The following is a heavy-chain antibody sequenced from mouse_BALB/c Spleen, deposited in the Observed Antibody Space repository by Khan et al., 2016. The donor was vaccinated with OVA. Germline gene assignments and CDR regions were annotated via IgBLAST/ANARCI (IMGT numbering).Heavy chain of an antibody. Sequence: QVQLQQSGAELARPGASVKMSYKTSGYTFTTYTLHWVKQRPGRSLEWIGYINPSNDYTNYNQKFKDKSTLTADKSSSTAYMQLSSLTSEDSAVYYCARSGQLGLRGGFTYWGQGTLVTVSA. D-gene: IGHD3-2*01. CDR1: GYTFTTYT. J-gene: IGHJ3*01. CDR3: ARSGQLGLRGGFTY. V-gene: IGHV1-4*01. CDR2: INPSNDYT.